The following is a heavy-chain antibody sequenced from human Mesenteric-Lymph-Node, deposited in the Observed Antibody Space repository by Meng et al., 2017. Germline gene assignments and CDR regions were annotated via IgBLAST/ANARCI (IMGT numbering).Heavy chain of an antibody. Sequence: GESLKISCAASGFTFSDYYMSWIRQAPGKGLEWVSYISSSGSTIYYADSVKGRFTISRDNAKNSLYLQMNSLRAEDTAVYYCARWGDIVVVPAAVDYGMDVWGQGTTVTVSS. J-gene: IGHJ6*02. CDR1: GFTFSDYY. CDR2: ISSSGSTI. CDR3: ARWGDIVVVPAAVDYGMDV. V-gene: IGHV3-11*04. D-gene: IGHD2-2*01.